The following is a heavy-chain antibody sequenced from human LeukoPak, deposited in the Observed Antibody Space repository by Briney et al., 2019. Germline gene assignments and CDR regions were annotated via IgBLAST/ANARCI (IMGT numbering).Heavy chain of an antibody. Sequence: ASVKVSCKASGYTFTSYYMHWVRQAPGQGLEWMGIISPSGGSTSYAQKFQGRVTMTRDMSTSTVYMELSSLRSEDTAVYYCTSYDTPGGAFDIWGQGTMVTVSS. V-gene: IGHV1-46*03. CDR2: ISPSGGST. CDR1: GYTFTSYY. CDR3: TSYDTPGGAFDI. J-gene: IGHJ3*02. D-gene: IGHD3-22*01.